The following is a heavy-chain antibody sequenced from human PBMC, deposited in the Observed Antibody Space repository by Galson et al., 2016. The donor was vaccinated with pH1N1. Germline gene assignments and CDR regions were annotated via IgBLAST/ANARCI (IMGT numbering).Heavy chain of an antibody. V-gene: IGHV3-74*01. CDR2: INSDGSSR. J-gene: IGHJ3*02. D-gene: IGHD4/OR15-4a*01. CDR3: TRDRAFGDYGGASDI. CDR1: GFTFSSYD. Sequence: SLRLSCAASGFTFSSYDMHWVRQGPGKGLVWVSRINSDGSSRSHADSVEGRFTISRDNAEKTLYLQMNSLRAEDTGVYYCTRDRAFGDYGGASDIWGQGTMVAVSS.